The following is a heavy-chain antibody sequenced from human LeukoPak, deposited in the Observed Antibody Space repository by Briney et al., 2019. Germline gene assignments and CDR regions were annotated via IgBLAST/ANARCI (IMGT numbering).Heavy chain of an antibody. CDR1: GFTFSSYA. CDR2: ISYDGSNK. CDR3: ARDAEPYFDWLSIIGDAFDI. V-gene: IGHV3-30*04. Sequence: GRSLRLSCAASGFTFSSYAMHWVRQAPGKGLEWVAVISYDGSNKYYADSVKGRFTISRDNSKNTLYLQMNSLRAEDTAVYYCARDAEPYFDWLSIIGDAFDIWGQGTMVTVSS. J-gene: IGHJ3*02. D-gene: IGHD3-9*01.